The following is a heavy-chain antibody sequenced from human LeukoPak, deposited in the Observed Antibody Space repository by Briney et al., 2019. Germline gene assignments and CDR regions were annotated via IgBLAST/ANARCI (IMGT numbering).Heavy chain of an antibody. CDR3: TKDNRGTYSRFDY. V-gene: IGHV3-9*01. Sequence: GGSLRLSCAASGFTFDDYAMHWVRQAPGKGLEWVSGINWNSDSIGYADSVKGRFTISRDNAKNSLYLQMNSLRAEDTAFYYCTKDNRGTYSRFDYWGQGTLVTVSS. CDR1: GFTFDDYA. CDR2: INWNSDSI. D-gene: IGHD1-1*01. J-gene: IGHJ4*02.